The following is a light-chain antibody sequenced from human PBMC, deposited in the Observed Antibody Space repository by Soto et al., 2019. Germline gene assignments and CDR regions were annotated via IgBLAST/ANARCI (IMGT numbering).Light chain of an antibody. CDR1: SSNIGAGYD. V-gene: IGLV1-40*01. CDR3: QSYDTSLSGFVV. Sequence: QSVLTQPPSVSGAPGQRVTISCTGSSSNIGAGYDVHWYQQLPRTAPKLLIYGNTNRPSGVPDRFSASRSGTSASLAITGLQAEDEADYYCQSYDTSLSGFVVFGGGTKLTVL. CDR2: GNT. J-gene: IGLJ2*01.